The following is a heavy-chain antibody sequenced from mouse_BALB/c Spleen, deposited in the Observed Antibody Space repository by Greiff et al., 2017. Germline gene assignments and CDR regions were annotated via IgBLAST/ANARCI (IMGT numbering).Heavy chain of an antibody. CDR2: ISSGSSTI. Sequence: EVNVVESGGGLVQPGGSRKLSCAASGFTFSSFGMHWVRQAPEKGLEWVAYISSGSSTIYYADTVKGRFTISRDNPKNTLFLQMTSLRSEDTAMYYCARRAIDYWGQGTSVTVSS. V-gene: IGHV5-17*02. CDR3: ARRAIDY. J-gene: IGHJ4*01. CDR1: GFTFSSFG.